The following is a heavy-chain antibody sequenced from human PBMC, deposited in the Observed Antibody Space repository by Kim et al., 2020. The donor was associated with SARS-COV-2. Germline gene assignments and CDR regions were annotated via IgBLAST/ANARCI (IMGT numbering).Heavy chain of an antibody. CDR3: AKEWRVTALTSGGDYFVY. CDR1: GFTFTTYA. V-gene: IGHV3-23*01. Sequence: GGSLRLSCAASGFTFTTYAMNWVRQAPGKGLEWVSAISGGGGSTYYADSVKGRFTISRDNSKNTLYLQMNSLRAEDTAVYYCAKEWRVTALTSGGDYFVYWGQGTLFTVSS. J-gene: IGHJ4*02. CDR2: ISGGGGST. D-gene: IGHD4-17*01.